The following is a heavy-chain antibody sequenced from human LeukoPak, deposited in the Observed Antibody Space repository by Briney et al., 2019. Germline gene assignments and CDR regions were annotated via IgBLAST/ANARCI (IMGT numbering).Heavy chain of an antibody. V-gene: IGHV3-48*03. CDR1: GFTFSSYE. CDR2: ISSSGGSI. Sequence: PGGSLRLSCAASGFTFSSYEMNWVRQAPGKGLEWVSYISSSGGSIYYADSVKGRFTISRDNAKNSLYLQMNSLRAEDTALYYCARRAARKNDYWGQGTLVTVSS. J-gene: IGHJ4*02. CDR3: ARRAARKNDY. D-gene: IGHD6-25*01.